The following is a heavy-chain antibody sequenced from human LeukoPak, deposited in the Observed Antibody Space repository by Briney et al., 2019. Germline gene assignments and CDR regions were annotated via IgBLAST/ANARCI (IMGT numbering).Heavy chain of an antibody. CDR2: IYYSGST. CDR3: ARAPVSDFDWSLGGFDY. Sequence: PSQTLSLTCTVSGGSISSGGYYWRWLRQPPGKGLEWIGYIYYSGSTYYNPSLKSRVTISVDTSKNQFSLKLSSVTAADTAVYYCARAPVSDFDWSLGGFDYWGQGTLVTVSS. D-gene: IGHD3-9*01. V-gene: IGHV4-31*03. CDR1: GGSISSGGYY. J-gene: IGHJ4*02.